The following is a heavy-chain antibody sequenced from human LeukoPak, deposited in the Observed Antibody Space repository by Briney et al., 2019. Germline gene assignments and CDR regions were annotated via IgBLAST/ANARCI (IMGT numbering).Heavy chain of an antibody. CDR1: GFTFSGYA. J-gene: IGHJ6*03. CDR2: ISYDGSNK. Sequence: GRSLRLSCAASGFTFSGYAMHWVRQAPGKGLEWVAVISYDGSNKYYADSVKGRFTISRDNSKNTLYLQMNSLRAEDTAVYYCAREPTVTYYYYMDVWGKGTTVTVSS. V-gene: IGHV3-30*04. D-gene: IGHD4-11*01. CDR3: AREPTVTYYYYMDV.